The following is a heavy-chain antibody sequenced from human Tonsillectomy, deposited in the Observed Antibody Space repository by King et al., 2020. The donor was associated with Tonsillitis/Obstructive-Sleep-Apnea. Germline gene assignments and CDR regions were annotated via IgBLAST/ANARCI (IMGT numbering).Heavy chain of an antibody. D-gene: IGHD6-13*01. Sequence: VQLVESGGGLVKPGGSLRLSCAASGFTFSSYSMNWVHQAPGKGLEWVSSISSSSSYIYYADSVKGRFTISRDNAKNSLYLQMNSLRAEDTAVYYCARAPYSSSSHFDYWGQGTLVTVSS. CDR3: ARAPYSSSSHFDY. J-gene: IGHJ4*02. CDR1: GFTFSSYS. CDR2: ISSSSSYI. V-gene: IGHV3-21*01.